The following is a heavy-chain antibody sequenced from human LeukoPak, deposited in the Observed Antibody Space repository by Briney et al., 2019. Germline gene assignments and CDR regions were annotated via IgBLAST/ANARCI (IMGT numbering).Heavy chain of an antibody. D-gene: IGHD2-2*01. CDR3: ARAGQGYCTSASCFLSLDY. CDR2: INHSGST. CDR1: GGSISSGGYS. V-gene: IGHV4-30-2*01. Sequence: SQTLSLTCAVSGGSISSGGYSWSWIRQPPGKGLEWIGEINHSGSTNYNPSLKSRVTISVDKSKNQFSLKLNSVTAADTAVYYCARAGQGYCTSASCFLSLDYWGQGTLVTVSS. J-gene: IGHJ4*02.